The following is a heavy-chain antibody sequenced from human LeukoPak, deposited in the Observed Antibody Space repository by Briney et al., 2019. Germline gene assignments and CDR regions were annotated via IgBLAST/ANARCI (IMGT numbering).Heavy chain of an antibody. CDR2: INAGNGNT. Sequence: ASVKVSRKASGYTFTSYAMHWVRQAPGQRLEWMGWINAGNGNTKYSQKFQGRVTITRDTSASTAYMELSSLRSEDTAVYYCARDRCSSTSCYLDYWGQGTLVTVSS. J-gene: IGHJ4*02. CDR1: GYTFTSYA. CDR3: ARDRCSSTSCYLDY. D-gene: IGHD2-2*01. V-gene: IGHV1-3*01.